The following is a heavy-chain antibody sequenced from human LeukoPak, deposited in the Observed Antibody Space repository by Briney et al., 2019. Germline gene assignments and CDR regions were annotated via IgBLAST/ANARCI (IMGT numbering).Heavy chain of an antibody. CDR3: ARLHYDVLTGPFDY. J-gene: IGHJ4*02. V-gene: IGHV3-53*01. Sequence: GGSLRLSCAASGFTVSNNYMTWVRQAPGKGLEWVSVIYRGGDTYYADSVKGRFTISRDNSKNTLYLQMNSLRAEDTAVYYCARLHYDVLTGPFDYWGQGTLVTVSS. CDR2: IYRGGDT. D-gene: IGHD3-9*01. CDR1: GFTVSNNY.